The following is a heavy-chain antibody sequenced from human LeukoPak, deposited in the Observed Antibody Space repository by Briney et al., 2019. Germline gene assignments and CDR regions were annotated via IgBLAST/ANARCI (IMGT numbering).Heavy chain of an antibody. Sequence: GGSLRLSCAASGFTFSSYGMNWGRQAPGKGLEWVSYISSSGSNIYNADSVKGRFTISRDNAKNSLYLQMNSLGAEDTAVYYCARNFASWGQGTLVTVSS. V-gene: IGHV3-48*03. J-gene: IGHJ4*02. CDR3: ARNFAS. CDR1: GFTFSSYG. CDR2: ISSSGSNI.